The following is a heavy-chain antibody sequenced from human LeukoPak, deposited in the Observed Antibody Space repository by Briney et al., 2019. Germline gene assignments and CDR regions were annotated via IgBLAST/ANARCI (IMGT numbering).Heavy chain of an antibody. Sequence: SETLSLTCTVSSGSISNSNYFWGWIRQPPGKGLEWIGSIFYSGSTDYNPALKSRVTISVDTSKNQFSLKLNSVTAADTAVYFCARYYGSGRDSDHWGQGTLVTVSS. CDR2: IFYSGST. V-gene: IGHV4-39*01. D-gene: IGHD3-10*01. CDR3: ARYYGSGRDSDH. J-gene: IGHJ5*02. CDR1: SGSISNSNYF.